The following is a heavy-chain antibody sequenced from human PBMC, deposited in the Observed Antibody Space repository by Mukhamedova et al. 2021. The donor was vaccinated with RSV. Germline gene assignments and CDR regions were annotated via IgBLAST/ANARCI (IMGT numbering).Heavy chain of an antibody. J-gene: IGHJ6*02. Sequence: SYATAYAASVKGRFTISRDDSKNTAYLQMNSLKTEDTAVYYCTVQYYYDSSGYYRHYYYYGMDVWGQGTTVTVPS. V-gene: IGHV3-73*01. D-gene: IGHD3-22*01. CDR3: TVQYYYDSSGYYRHYYYYGMDV. CDR2: SYAT.